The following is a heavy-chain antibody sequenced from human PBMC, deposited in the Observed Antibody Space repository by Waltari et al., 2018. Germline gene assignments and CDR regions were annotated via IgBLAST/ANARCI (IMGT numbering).Heavy chain of an antibody. CDR3: ARAVAGTEHTNYYYYMDV. Sequence: QVQLQESGPGLVKPSQTLSLTCTVSGGSISSGDYYWSWIRPPPAKGLEWIGYIYYSGSTYYNPSLKSRVTISVDTSKNQFSLKLSSVTAADTAVYYCARAVAGTEHTNYYYYMDVWGKGTTVTVSS. D-gene: IGHD6-19*01. J-gene: IGHJ6*03. CDR2: IYYSGST. V-gene: IGHV4-30-4*08. CDR1: GGSISSGDYY.